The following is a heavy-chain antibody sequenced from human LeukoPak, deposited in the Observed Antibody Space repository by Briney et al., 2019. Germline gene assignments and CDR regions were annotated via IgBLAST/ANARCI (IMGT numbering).Heavy chain of an antibody. CDR2: IDPSGGST. D-gene: IGHD3-22*01. J-gene: IGHJ4*02. CDR1: GYTFTSYY. Sequence: GASVKVSCKASGYTFTSYYMHWVRQAPGQGLEWMGIIDPSGGSTSYAQKFQGRVIMTRDTSTSTVYMELSSLRSEDTAVYYCARDKDYYDSSGYYYIDYWGQGTLVTVSS. CDR3: ARDKDYYDSSGYYYIDY. V-gene: IGHV1-46*01.